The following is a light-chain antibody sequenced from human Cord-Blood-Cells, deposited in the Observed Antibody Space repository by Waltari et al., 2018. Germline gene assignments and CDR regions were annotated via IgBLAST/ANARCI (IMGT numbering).Light chain of an antibody. Sequence: QSALTQPASVSGSPGPSITLSCTRTSIDAGGYNYVYWYQQHPGKAPKLIIYDDSNRPSGVSNRFSGSKSGNTASLTISGLQAEDEADYYCSSYTSSSTVVFGGGTKLTVL. CDR3: SSYTSSSTVV. CDR2: DDS. J-gene: IGLJ2*01. V-gene: IGLV2-14*01. CDR1: SIDAGGYNY.